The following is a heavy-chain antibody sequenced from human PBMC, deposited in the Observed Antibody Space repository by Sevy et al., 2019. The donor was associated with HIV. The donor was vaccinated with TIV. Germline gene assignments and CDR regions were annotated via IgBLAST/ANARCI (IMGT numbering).Heavy chain of an antibody. J-gene: IGHJ6*03. D-gene: IGHD3-10*01. CDR3: ARDSPGGGVRGVIDYYYYMDV. V-gene: IGHV1-18*04. CDR2: ISAYNGNT. Sequence: ASVKVSCKASGYTFTSYGISWVRQAPGQGLEWMGWISAYNGNTNYAQKLQGRVTMTTDTSTSTAYMELRSLRSDDTAVYYCARDSPGGGVRGVIDYYYYMDVWGKGTTVTVSS. CDR1: GYTFTSYG.